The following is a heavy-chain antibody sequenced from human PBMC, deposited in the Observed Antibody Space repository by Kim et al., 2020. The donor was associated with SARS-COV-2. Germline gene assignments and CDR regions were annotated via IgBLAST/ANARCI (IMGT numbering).Heavy chain of an antibody. CDR2: IYYSGST. Sequence: SETLSLTCTVSGGSVSSGSYYWSWIRQPPGKGLEWIGYIYYSGSTNYNPSLKSRVTISVDTSKNQFSLKLSSVTAADTAVYYCARTLWSYYDSSGYYPFDYWGQGTLVTVSS. D-gene: IGHD3-22*01. CDR1: GGSVSSGSYY. V-gene: IGHV4-61*01. J-gene: IGHJ4*02. CDR3: ARTLWSYYDSSGYYPFDY.